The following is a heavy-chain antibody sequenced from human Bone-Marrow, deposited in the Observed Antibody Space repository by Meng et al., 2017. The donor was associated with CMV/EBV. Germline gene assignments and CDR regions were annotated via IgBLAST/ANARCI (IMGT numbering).Heavy chain of an antibody. D-gene: IGHD6-13*01. V-gene: IGHV1-69*05. CDR1: GGTFSSYA. CDR2: IIPIFGTA. CDR3: ARDELGSIAAAGYYYYGMDV. J-gene: IGHJ6*02. Sequence: SVKVSCKASGGTFSSYAISWVRQAPGQGLEWMGGIIPIFGTANYAQKFQGRVTITTDESTSTAYMKLSSLRSEDTAVYYCARDELGSIAAAGYYYYGMDVWGQGTTVTVSS.